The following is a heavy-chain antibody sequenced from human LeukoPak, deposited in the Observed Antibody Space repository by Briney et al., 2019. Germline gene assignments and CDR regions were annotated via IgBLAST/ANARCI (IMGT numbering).Heavy chain of an antibody. J-gene: IGHJ4*02. CDR2: IKQDGSEK. CDR1: GFTFSRYW. D-gene: IGHD2-2*01. V-gene: IGHV3-7*01. Sequence: GGSLRLSCAASGFTFSRYWMNWVRQAPGKGLEWVANIKQDGSEKYYVDSVKGRFTISRDNAKNSLYLQMNSLRADDTAVYYCAKSWCETICYGIYDWGQGTLVTVS. CDR3: AKSWCETICYGIYD.